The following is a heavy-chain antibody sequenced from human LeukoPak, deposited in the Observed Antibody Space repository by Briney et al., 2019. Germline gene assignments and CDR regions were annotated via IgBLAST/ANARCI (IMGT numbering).Heavy chain of an antibody. J-gene: IGHJ5*02. D-gene: IGHD3-10*01. V-gene: IGHV4-59*08. Sequence: SETLSLTCAVYGGSFSGYYWSWIRQPPGKGLEWIGYIYYSGSTNYNPSLKSRVTISVDTSKNQFSLKLSSVTAADTAVYYCARHPNYGSGSYYPNWFDPWGQGTLVTVSS. CDR1: GGSFSGYY. CDR2: IYYSGST. CDR3: ARHPNYGSGSYYPNWFDP.